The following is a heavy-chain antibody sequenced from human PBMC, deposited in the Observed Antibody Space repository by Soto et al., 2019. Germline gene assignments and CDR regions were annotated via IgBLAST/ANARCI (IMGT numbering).Heavy chain of an antibody. CDR3: AREGYCSGGSCYPLNNWFDP. CDR1: GGSISSGGYY. V-gene: IGHV4-31*03. J-gene: IGHJ5*02. CDR2: IYYSGST. D-gene: IGHD2-15*01. Sequence: QVQLQESGPGLVKPSQTLSLTCTVSGGSISSGGYYWSWIRQHPGKGLEWIGYIYYSGSTYYNPSLKRRVTISVDTSKNQFSLKLSSVTAADTAVYYCAREGYCSGGSCYPLNNWFDPWGQGTLVTVSS.